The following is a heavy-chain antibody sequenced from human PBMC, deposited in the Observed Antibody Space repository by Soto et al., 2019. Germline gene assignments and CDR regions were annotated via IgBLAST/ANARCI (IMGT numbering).Heavy chain of an antibody. J-gene: IGHJ4*02. V-gene: IGHV4-59*01. CDR2: FYSSGSP. CDR1: GGSLSGYY. Sequence: PSETLSLTCTVSGGSLSGYYWSWIRQPPGKGLEWIGDFYSSGSPHHNPSLKNRVSISEDRSKNEFSLKLSSVTAADTAIYYCEREYYYGGGGIGFDSWGRGTQVTVS. D-gene: IGHD3-22*01. CDR3: EREYYYGGGGIGFDS.